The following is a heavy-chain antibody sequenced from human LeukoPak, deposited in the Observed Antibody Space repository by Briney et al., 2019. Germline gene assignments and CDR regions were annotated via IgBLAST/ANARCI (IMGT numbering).Heavy chain of an antibody. CDR1: GYTFTSYA. Sequence: GASVKVSCKASGYTFTSYAMNWVRQAPGQGLEWMGWINTNTGNPTYAQGFTGRFVFSLDTSVSTAYPQISSLKAEDTAVYYCARHNQDYDFWSGYLSGYWFDPWGQGTLVTVSS. D-gene: IGHD3-3*01. V-gene: IGHV7-4-1*02. J-gene: IGHJ5*02. CDR3: ARHNQDYDFWSGYLSGYWFDP. CDR2: INTNTGNP.